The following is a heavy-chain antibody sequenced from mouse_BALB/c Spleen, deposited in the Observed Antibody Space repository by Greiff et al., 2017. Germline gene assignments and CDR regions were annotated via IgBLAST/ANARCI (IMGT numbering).Heavy chain of an antibody. J-gene: IGHJ4*01. D-gene: IGHD2-4*01. CDR1: GFSLTGYG. CDR3: ARYDYDDAMDY. Sequence: QVHVKQSGPGLVAPSQSLSITCTVSGFSLTGYGVNWVRQPPGKGLEWLGMIWGDGSTDYNSALKSRLSISKDNSKSQVFLKMNSLQTDDTARYYCARYDYDDAMDYWGQGTSVTVSS. CDR2: IWGDGST. V-gene: IGHV2-6-7*01.